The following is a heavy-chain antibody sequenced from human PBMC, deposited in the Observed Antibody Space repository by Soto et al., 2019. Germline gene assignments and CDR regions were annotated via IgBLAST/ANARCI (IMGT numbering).Heavy chain of an antibody. J-gene: IGHJ6*02. CDR1: GFTFSSYA. V-gene: IGHV3-30-3*01. D-gene: IGHD2-15*01. Sequence: QVQLVESGGGVVQPGRSLRLSCAASGFTFSSYAMHWVRQAPGKGLEWVAVISYDGSNKYYADSVKGRFTISRDNSKNTLYLQMNSLRAEDTAVYYCARESGSRYYYYGMDVWGQGTTVTVSS. CDR2: ISYDGSNK. CDR3: ARESGSRYYYYGMDV.